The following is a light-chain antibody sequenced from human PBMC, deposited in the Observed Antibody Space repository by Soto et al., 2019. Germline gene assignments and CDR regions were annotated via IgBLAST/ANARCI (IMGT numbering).Light chain of an antibody. CDR1: SSNIGSNY. J-gene: IGLJ3*02. Sequence: QSVLTQPPSASGTPGQRVTISCSGSSSNIGSNYVYWYQQLPGTAPKLLIYRNNQRPSGVPDRFSDSKSGTSASPAISGLRSEDEADYYCAAWDDSLSGWVFGGGTKLTVL. CDR3: AAWDDSLSGWV. CDR2: RNN. V-gene: IGLV1-47*01.